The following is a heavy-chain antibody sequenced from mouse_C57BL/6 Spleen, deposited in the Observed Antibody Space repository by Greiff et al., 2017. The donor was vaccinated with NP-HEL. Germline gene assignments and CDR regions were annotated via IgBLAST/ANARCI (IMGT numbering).Heavy chain of an antibody. Sequence: QVQLQQSGAELMKPGASVKLSCKATGYTFTGYWIEWVKQRPGHGLEWIGEILPGSGSTNYNEKFKGKATLTADTSSNTAYMQLSRLTTEDSAIYYCAGTYYGSSREFAYWGPATLVTVSA. J-gene: IGHJ3*01. CDR3: AGTYYGSSREFAY. CDR1: GYTFTGYW. D-gene: IGHD1-1*01. V-gene: IGHV1-9*01. CDR2: ILPGSGST.